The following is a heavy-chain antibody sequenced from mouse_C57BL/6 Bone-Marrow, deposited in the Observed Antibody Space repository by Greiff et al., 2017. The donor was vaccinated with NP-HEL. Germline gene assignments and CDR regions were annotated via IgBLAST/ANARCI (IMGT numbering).Heavy chain of an antibody. CDR3: ARFYGYYLYFDY. J-gene: IGHJ2*01. Sequence: EVKLQQSGPELVKPGASVKISCKASGYTFTDYYMNWVKQSHGKSLEWIGDINPNNGGTSYNQKFKGKATLTVDKSSSTAYMELRSLTSEDSAVYYCARFYGYYLYFDYWGQGTTLTVSS. CDR1: GYTFTDYY. D-gene: IGHD2-3*01. V-gene: IGHV1-26*01. CDR2: INPNNGGT.